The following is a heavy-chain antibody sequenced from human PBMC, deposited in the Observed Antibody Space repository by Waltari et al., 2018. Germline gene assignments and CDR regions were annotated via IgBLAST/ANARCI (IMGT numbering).Heavy chain of an antibody. Sequence: LVQSGAEVKKPGASVKVSCKGSGYIFSNYGLTWVRQAPGQGLEWMGWIYGYDGNTKYEQKFQDRVTLTTDTSTSTAYMELRSLRSDDTAVYFCARDDVDSSNFGGFWGQGTLVTVSS. CDR3: ARDDVDSSNFGGF. CDR1: GYIFSNYG. J-gene: IGHJ4*02. V-gene: IGHV1-18*04. D-gene: IGHD3-3*02. CDR2: IYGYDGNT.